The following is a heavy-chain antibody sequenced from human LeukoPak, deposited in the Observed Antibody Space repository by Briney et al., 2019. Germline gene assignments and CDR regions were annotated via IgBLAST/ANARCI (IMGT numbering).Heavy chain of an antibody. CDR1: GFTFSSYW. CDR3: VRDMIILQS. D-gene: IGHD3-16*01. Sequence: WGSLRLSCAASGFTFSSYWMSWVRQAPGKGLEWVANIKQDGSEKYYVDSVEGRFTISRDNAKKALYLQMDSLRAEDTAVYYCVRDMIILQSWGQGTLVTVSS. CDR2: IKQDGSEK. J-gene: IGHJ1*01. V-gene: IGHV3-7*01.